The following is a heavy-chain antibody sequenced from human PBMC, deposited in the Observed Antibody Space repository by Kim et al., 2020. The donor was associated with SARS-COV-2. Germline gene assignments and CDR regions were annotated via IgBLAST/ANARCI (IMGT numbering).Heavy chain of an antibody. CDR2: ISNDGNNK. J-gene: IGHJ4*02. V-gene: IGHV3-30*18. CDR3: AKGCVGGSMCYIIDY. CDR1: GFTFSTYG. Sequence: GGSLRLSCAASGFTFSTYGMHWVRQAPGKGLEWVAVISNDGNNKNFADSVKGRFTISRDNSKNTLYLQMNSLRAEDTAVYYCAKGCVGGSMCYIIDYWGQGTLVTVSS. D-gene: IGHD2-15*01.